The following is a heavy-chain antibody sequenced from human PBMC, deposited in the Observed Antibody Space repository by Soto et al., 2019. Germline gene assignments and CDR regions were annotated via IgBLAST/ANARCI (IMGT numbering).Heavy chain of an antibody. CDR1: GYTFTSYY. Sequence: ASVKVSCKASGYTFTSYYIHWVRQAPGQGLEWMGIVNPSGGSTSYAQKFQGRVNMTRDTSTSTVYMELSSLRSEDTAVYYCAGIRGTAVAGTSWGQGTLVTVSS. CDR2: VNPSGGST. V-gene: IGHV1-46*01. D-gene: IGHD6-19*01. CDR3: AGIRGTAVAGTS. J-gene: IGHJ5*02.